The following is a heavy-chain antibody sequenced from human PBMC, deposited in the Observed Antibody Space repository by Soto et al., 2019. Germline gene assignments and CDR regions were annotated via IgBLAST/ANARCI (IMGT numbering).Heavy chain of an antibody. D-gene: IGHD3-22*01. CDR1: GGSISSGDYY. CDR3: ARERDSSGYYPPGNWFDP. V-gene: IGHV4-30-4*01. CDR2: IYCSGST. J-gene: IGHJ5*02. Sequence: PSETLSLTCTVSGGSISSGDYYWSWIRQPPGKGLEWIGYIYCSGSTYYNPSLKSRVTISVDTSKNQFSLKLSSVTAADTAVYYCARERDSSGYYPPGNWFDPWGQGTLVTVSS.